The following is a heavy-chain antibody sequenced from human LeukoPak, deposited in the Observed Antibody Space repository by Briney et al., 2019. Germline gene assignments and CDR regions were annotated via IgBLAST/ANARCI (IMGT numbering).Heavy chain of an antibody. Sequence: GGSLRLSCAASGFTFSSYAMSWVRQAPGKGLEWVSAISGSGGSTYYADSVKGRFTISRDNSKNTLYLQMNSLRAEDTAVYYCAKDPSYSTMVRGVISFDYGGQGTLVTVSS. CDR3: AKDPSYSTMVRGVISFDY. CDR2: ISGSGGST. CDR1: GFTFSSYA. V-gene: IGHV3-23*01. D-gene: IGHD3-10*01. J-gene: IGHJ4*02.